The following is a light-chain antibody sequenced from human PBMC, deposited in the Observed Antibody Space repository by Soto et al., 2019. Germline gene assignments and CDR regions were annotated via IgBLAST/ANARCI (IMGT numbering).Light chain of an antibody. Sequence: EMVLTQSPGTLSLYPGERATLSCRASQSVSSNLAWYQQKPGQAPRLLIYGASTRATGIPARFSGSGSGTDFTLTISRLEPEDFAVYYCQQYGSSPTTFGQGTKVDIK. CDR1: QSVSSN. J-gene: IGKJ1*01. CDR3: QQYGSSPTT. V-gene: IGKV3-20*01. CDR2: GAS.